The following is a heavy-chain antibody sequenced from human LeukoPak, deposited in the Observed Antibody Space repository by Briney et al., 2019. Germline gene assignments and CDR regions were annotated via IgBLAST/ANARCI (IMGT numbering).Heavy chain of an antibody. J-gene: IGHJ4*02. CDR2: IYYSGST. Sequence: KASETLSLTCTVSGGSISSYYWSWIRQPPGKGLEWIGYIYYSGSTNYNPSLKSRVTISIDTSKNQFSLKLSSVTAADTAVYYCARTPVTTGPFDYWGQGTLVTVSS. CDR3: ARTPVTTGPFDY. D-gene: IGHD4-17*01. V-gene: IGHV4-59*01. CDR1: GGSISSYY.